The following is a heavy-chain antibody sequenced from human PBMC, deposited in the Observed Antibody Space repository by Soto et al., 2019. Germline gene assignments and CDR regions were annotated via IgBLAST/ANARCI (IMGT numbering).Heavy chain of an antibody. D-gene: IGHD1-26*01. J-gene: IGHJ4*02. CDR3: ARGSGWADFDF. CDR2: IYYSGST. Sequence: PSETLSLTCTVSGGSISSYYWSWIRQPPGKGLEWIGYIYYSGSTYYNPSLKSRLTISVDTSKNQFSLKLSSVTAADTAVYYCARGSGWADFDFWGQGTLVTVSS. V-gene: IGHV4-59*06. CDR1: GGSISSYY.